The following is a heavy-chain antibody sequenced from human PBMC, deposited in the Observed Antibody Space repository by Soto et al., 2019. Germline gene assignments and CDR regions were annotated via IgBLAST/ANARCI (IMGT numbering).Heavy chain of an antibody. Sequence: GGSLRLSCAASGFTFSSYAMSWVRQAPGKGLEWVSGISNSGGSTYYADSVKGRFNISRDNSKNTLYLQMNSLRAEDTAVYYCAKDRGCIGGSCFRGQDYLGQGTQLTVSS. CDR3: AKDRGCIGGSCFRGQDY. CDR2: ISNSGGST. V-gene: IGHV3-23*01. CDR1: GFTFSSYA. J-gene: IGHJ4*02. D-gene: IGHD2-15*01.